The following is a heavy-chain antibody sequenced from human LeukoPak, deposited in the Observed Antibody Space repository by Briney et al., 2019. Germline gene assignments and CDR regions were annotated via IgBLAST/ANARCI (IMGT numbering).Heavy chain of an antibody. V-gene: IGHV3-7*01. D-gene: IGHD3-16*01. J-gene: IGHJ4*02. CDR2: INTDGSGK. Sequence: GGSLRLSCEASGFTLSTYWMNWVRQVPGKGLDWVANINTDGSGKRYVYSVKGRFTIPRDNADNSLSLQMNSLRAEDTAVYYCASWGAGGNSWGQGTLVTVSS. CDR1: GFTLSTYW. CDR3: ASWGAGGNS.